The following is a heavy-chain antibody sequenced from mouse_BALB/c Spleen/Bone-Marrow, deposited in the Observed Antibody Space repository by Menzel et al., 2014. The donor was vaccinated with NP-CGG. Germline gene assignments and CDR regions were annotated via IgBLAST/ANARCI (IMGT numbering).Heavy chain of an antibody. D-gene: IGHD2-10*02. CDR3: NEGYGNNGY. J-gene: IGHJ2*01. V-gene: IGHV14-4*02. CDR1: GSNIKDYY. Sequence: VQLQQSGAELVRSGASVKLSCTASGSNIKDYYMHWVKQRPEQGLEWIGWIDPENGDTEYAPKFQGKATMTADTSSNTAYLQLSSLTSEDTAVYYCNEGYGNNGYRGQGPTLTVS. CDR2: IDPENGDT.